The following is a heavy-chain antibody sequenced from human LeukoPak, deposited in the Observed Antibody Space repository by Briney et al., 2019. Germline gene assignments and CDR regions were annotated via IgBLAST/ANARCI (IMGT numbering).Heavy chain of an antibody. CDR2: ISYDGSNK. D-gene: IGHD5-18*01. J-gene: IGHJ6*02. CDR1: GFTFSNYG. CDR3: AKDFWVQLYSGDYYYGMDV. Sequence: PGGSLRLSCAASGFTFSNYGMHWVRQAPGKGLEWVAVISYDGSNKYYADSVKGRFTISRDNSKNTLYLQMNSLRAEDTAVYYCAKDFWVQLYSGDYYYGMDVWGQGTTVTVSS. V-gene: IGHV3-30*18.